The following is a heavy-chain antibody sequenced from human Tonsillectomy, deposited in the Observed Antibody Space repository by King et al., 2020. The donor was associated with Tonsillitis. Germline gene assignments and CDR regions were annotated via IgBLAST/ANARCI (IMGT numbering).Heavy chain of an antibody. Sequence: VQLVESGGGLVQPGGSLRLSCAASGFTFSSYWMHWGRQAPGKWMVWVSRLNIEGSSTIYAGSVQGRFTIARDNAKTKAYLQMNNLIAEDTTGYYCARTPDIVVVPAASPLYYYYGRDVWGRGTTVTVS. D-gene: IGHD2-2*01. CDR3: ARTPDIVVVPAASPLYYYYGRDV. CDR2: LNIEGSST. V-gene: IGHV3-74*01. CDR1: GFTFSSYW. J-gene: IGHJ6*02.